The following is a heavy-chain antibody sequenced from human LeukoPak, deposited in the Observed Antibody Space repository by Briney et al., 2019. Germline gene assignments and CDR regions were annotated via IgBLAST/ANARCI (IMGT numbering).Heavy chain of an antibody. Sequence: GRSLRLSCAAPGFTFSSYAMPWVRQAPGKGLEWVAVISYDGSNKYYADSVKGRFTISRDNSKNTLYLQMNSLRAEDTAVYYCARSYSSSWYFLPLALFDYWGQGTLVTVSS. CDR1: GFTFSSYA. CDR3: ARSYSSSWYFLPLALFDY. CDR2: ISYDGSNK. D-gene: IGHD6-13*01. J-gene: IGHJ4*02. V-gene: IGHV3-30-3*01.